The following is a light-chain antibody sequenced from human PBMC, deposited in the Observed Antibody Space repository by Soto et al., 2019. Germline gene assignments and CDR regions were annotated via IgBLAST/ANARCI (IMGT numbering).Light chain of an antibody. CDR1: SSDVGGSDF. V-gene: IGLV2-8*01. CDR3: VSYAGSDNFV. Sequence: QSALTQPPSASGSPGQSVTISCTGTSSDVGGSDFISWYQQHPGKAPKLMIYEVTKRPSGVPDRFSGSKSGNTASLTVSGLQAEDEADYFCVSYAGSDNFVFGTGTKLTVL. CDR2: EVT. J-gene: IGLJ1*01.